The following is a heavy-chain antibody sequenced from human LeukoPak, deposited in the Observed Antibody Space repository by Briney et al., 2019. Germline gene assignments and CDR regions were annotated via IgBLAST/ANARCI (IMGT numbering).Heavy chain of an antibody. CDR2: INPNTGDT. J-gene: IGHJ6*03. V-gene: IGHV1-2*02. D-gene: IGHD6-13*01. CDR3: ARVDSSSWYGYYYYYMDV. CDR1: GYSFTGYY. Sequence: ASVKVSCKASGYSFTGYYMHWVRQAPGQGLEWMGWINPNTGDTKYVQKFQGRVTLTRDTSISTAYMEVSRLISDDTAVYYCARVDSSSWYGYYYYYMDVWGKGTTVTVSS.